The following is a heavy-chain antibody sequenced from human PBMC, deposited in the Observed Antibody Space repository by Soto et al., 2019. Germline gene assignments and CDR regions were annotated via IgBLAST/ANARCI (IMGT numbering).Heavy chain of an antibody. V-gene: IGHV1-69*13. Sequence: SVKVSCKASGGTFSSYAISWVRQAPGQGLEWMGGIIPIFGTANYAQKFQGRVTITADESTSTAYTELSSLRSEDTAVYYCARDGSGSYPSPLDYWGQGTLVTVSS. D-gene: IGHD3-10*01. J-gene: IGHJ4*02. CDR3: ARDGSGSYPSPLDY. CDR1: GGTFSSYA. CDR2: IIPIFGTA.